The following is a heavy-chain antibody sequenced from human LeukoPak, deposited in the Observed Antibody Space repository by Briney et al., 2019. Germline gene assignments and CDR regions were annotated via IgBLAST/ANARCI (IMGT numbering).Heavy chain of an antibody. J-gene: IGHJ4*02. V-gene: IGHV3-33*01. CDR2: IWYDGSNK. CDR1: GFTFSSYG. CDR3: ASGREYYDSSGYFTDDY. D-gene: IGHD3-22*01. Sequence: GGSLRLSCAASGFTFSSYGMHWVRQAPGKGLEWVAVIWYDGSNKYYADSVKGRFTISRDNSKNTLYLQMDSLRAEDTAVYYCASGREYYDSSGYFTDDYWGQGTLVTVSS.